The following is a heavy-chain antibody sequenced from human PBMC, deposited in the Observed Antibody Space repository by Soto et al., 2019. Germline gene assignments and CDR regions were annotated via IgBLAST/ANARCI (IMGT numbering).Heavy chain of an antibody. V-gene: IGHV3-74*01. CDR2: INSDGSST. D-gene: IGHD3-22*01. CDR3: ARDQLYYNDISGRPLNAFDV. J-gene: IGHJ3*01. CDR1: GFTFSSYW. Sequence: GGSLRLSCAASGFTFSSYWMHWVRQAPGKGLVWVSRINSDGSSTSYADSVKGRFTISRDNAKNTLYLQMNSLRAEDTAVYYCARDQLYYNDISGRPLNAFDVWGQGTMVTVSS.